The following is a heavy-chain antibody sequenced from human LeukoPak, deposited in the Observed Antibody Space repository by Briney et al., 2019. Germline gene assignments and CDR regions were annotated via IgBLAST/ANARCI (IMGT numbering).Heavy chain of an antibody. CDR1: GFTVSNKY. Sequence: TGGSLRLSRAASGFTVSNKYMSWVRQAPGKGLDWVSVMRGSGDNTYYADSVKGRFTISRDNSKNTLYLQMNSLRAEDTAVYYCAKGNSDNYRPSFDCWGQGTLVTVSS. CDR3: AKGNSDNYRPSFDC. D-gene: IGHD1-1*01. J-gene: IGHJ4*02. V-gene: IGHV3-23*01. CDR2: MRGSGDNT.